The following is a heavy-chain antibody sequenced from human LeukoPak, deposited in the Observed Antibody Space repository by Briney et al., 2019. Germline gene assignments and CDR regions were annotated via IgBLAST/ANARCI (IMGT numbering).Heavy chain of an antibody. Sequence: GGSLRLSCAASGFTFSSYWMTWVRQAPGKGLEWVAVISYDGSNKYYADSVKGRFTISRDNSKNTLYLQMNSLRAEDTAVYYCAKDWWLGGFDYWGQGTLVTVSS. CDR2: ISYDGSNK. CDR1: GFTFSSYW. CDR3: AKDWWLGGFDY. V-gene: IGHV3-30*18. D-gene: IGHD6-19*01. J-gene: IGHJ4*02.